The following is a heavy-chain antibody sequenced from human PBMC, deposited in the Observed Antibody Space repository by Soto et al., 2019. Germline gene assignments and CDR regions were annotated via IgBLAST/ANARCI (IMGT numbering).Heavy chain of an antibody. CDR1: GYTFTNSF. Sequence: QVQLVQSGAEVREPGASVKVSCKAFGYTFTNSFIHWVRQAPGQGLEWVGIINPSGGRTNYAQKFQDRVTLTVDTSASTVYMQLSSLRSEDTAVYYCVRENYGFSVGSFDYWGQGTLAIVSS. CDR3: VRENYGFSVGSFDY. J-gene: IGHJ4*02. V-gene: IGHV1-46*01. CDR2: INPSGGRT. D-gene: IGHD3-3*01.